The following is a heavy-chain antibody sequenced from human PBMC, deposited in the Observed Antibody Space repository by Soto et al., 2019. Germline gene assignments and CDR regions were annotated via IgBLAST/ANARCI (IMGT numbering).Heavy chain of an antibody. D-gene: IGHD3-3*01. CDR3: AKAKFDFWSGYWSPSLDF. CDR2: INPNNGYT. J-gene: IGHJ4*02. Sequence: GASVKVSCKASRYTFTSYYIHWVRQAPGQGLEWMGWINPNNGYTKYTQKFQGRVTVTRDTSITTAYLKLTRLQSDDTAVYYCAKAKFDFWSGYWSPSLDFWGQGTLVTVSS. CDR1: RYTFTSYY. V-gene: IGHV1-2*02.